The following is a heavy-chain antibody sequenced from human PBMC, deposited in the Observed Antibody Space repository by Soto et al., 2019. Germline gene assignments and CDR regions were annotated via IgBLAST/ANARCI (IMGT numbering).Heavy chain of an antibody. CDR2: LFGDGRA. CDR3: ARSVGWYYLDKRAYFPPDY. CDR1: GFSVSNNY. J-gene: IGHJ4*02. D-gene: IGHD3-22*01. V-gene: IGHV3-53*01. Sequence: GGSLRLSCAASGFSVSNNYVTWVRQAPGKGPKWVSVLFGDGRAYYPDSVKDRFTISRDNSKNTVYLQMNTLRAEDTAVYYCARSVGWYYLDKRAYFPPDYSGPGXQVTGST.